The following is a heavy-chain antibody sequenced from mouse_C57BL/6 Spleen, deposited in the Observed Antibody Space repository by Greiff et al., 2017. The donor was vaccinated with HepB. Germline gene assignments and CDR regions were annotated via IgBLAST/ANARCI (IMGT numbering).Heavy chain of an antibody. CDR2: IDHSDSYT. CDR3: ARAITTGGEKSYFDD. D-gene: IGHD1-1*01. Sequence: QVQLQQSGAELVKPGASVTLSCTASGFTFTSYWMHWVKQRPGQGLEWIGEIDHSDSYTNYNQEFKGKSTLTVDNSSSTAYMQLSSLTSEDSAVYYCARAITTGGEKSYFDDWGQGTTLTVSS. CDR1: GFTFTSYW. V-gene: IGHV1-69*01. J-gene: IGHJ2*01.